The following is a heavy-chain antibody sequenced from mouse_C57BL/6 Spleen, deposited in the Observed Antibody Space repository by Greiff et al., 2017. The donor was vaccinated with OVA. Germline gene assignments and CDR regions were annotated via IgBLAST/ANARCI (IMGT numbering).Heavy chain of an antibody. CDR3: ARGGYDGHYVPFAY. D-gene: IGHD2-3*01. V-gene: IGHV1-18*01. Sequence: EVQLKESGPELVKPGASVKIPCKASGYTFTDYNMDWVKQSHGKSLEWIGDINPNNGGTIYNQKFKGKATLTVDKSSSTAYMELRSLTSEDTAVYYCARGGYDGHYVPFAYWGQGTLVTVSA. CDR2: INPNNGGT. CDR1: GYTFTDYN. J-gene: IGHJ3*01.